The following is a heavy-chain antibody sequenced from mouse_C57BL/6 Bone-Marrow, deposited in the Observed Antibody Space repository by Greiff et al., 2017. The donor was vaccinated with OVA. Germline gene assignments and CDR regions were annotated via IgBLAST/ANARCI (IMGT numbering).Heavy chain of an antibody. CDR3: ARNPTTVVATKAMDY. D-gene: IGHD1-1*01. Sequence: VKLVESGPGLVQPSQSLSITCTVSGFSLTSYGVHWVRQSPGKGLEWLGVIWSGGSTDYNAAFISRLSISKDNSKSQVFFKMNSLQADDTAIYYCARNPTTVVATKAMDYWGQGTSVTVSS. CDR2: IWSGGST. CDR1: GFSLTSYG. J-gene: IGHJ4*01. V-gene: IGHV2-2*01.